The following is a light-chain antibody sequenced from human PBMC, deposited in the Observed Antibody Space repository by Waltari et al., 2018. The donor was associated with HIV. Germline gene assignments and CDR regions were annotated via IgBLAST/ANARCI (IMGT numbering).Light chain of an antibody. J-gene: IGLJ1*01. CDR2: EVS. Sequence: QSALTQPASVSGSPGQSITISCTGTSSDAGGYNYVSWYQQHPGKAPKLKIYEVSNRPSGVSNRFSRSKSGNTASLTISGLQAEDEADYYCSSYTSSSTSHVFGTGTKVTVL. CDR3: SSYTSSSTSHV. V-gene: IGLV2-14*01. CDR1: SSDAGGYNY.